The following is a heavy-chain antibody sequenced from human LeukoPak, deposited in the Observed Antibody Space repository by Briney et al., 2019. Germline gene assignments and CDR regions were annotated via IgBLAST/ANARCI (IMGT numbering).Heavy chain of an antibody. V-gene: IGHV3-66*01. D-gene: IGHD3-10*01. Sequence: GGSLRLSCAASGFTVSSNYMSWVRQAPGKGLEWVSVIYSGGSTYYADSVKGRFTISRDNSKNTLYLQMNSLRAEDTAVYYCASPLWFGELYPPYDAFDIWGQGTMVTVSS. CDR1: GFTVSSNY. CDR3: ASPLWFGELYPPYDAFDI. J-gene: IGHJ3*02. CDR2: IYSGGST.